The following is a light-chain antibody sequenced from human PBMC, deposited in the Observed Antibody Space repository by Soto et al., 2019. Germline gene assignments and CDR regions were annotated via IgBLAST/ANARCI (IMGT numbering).Light chain of an antibody. CDR1: QSLLHSNGYNY. CDR3: QQYGSPPST. Sequence: DIVMTQSPLSLPVTPGEPASIFCGSSQSLLHSNGYNYLAWYQQKPGQAPRLLIYGASSRATCIPDSFSGSGSGTDFTLTISRLEPEEFAVYYCQQYGSPPSTFGQGTRLEIK. CDR2: GAS. V-gene: IGKV3-20*01. J-gene: IGKJ5*01.